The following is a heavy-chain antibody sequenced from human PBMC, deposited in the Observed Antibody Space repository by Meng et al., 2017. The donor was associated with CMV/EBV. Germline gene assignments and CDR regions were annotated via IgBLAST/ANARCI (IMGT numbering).Heavy chain of an antibody. CDR3: ARDVGPGSSPSVPNLGKYYYYYYGMDV. V-gene: IGHV3-53*01. CDR1: GFIVSSNY. Sequence: GGSLRLSCAASGFIVSSNYMSGVRQAPGKGLEWVSVIYSGGSTYYADSVKGRFTIPRDNSKNTLYLHMNSLGTEDTAVYYCARDVGPGSSPSVPNLGKYYYYYYGMDVWGQGTTVTVSS. D-gene: IGHD6-6*01. J-gene: IGHJ6*02. CDR2: IYSGGST.